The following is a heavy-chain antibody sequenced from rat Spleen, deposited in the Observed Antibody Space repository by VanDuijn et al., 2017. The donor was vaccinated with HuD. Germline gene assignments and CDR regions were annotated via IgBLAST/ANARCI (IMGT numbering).Heavy chain of an antibody. J-gene: IGHJ2*01. D-gene: IGHD4-4*01. CDR1: GFNFNDYW. Sequence: EVKLVESGGGLVQVGRSLKLSCAASGFNFNDYWMGWVRQAPGKGLEWSGEINKDSSIRKYSPSLKDKFIISRDNAQNTLYMQMSKLGSEDTAIYYCVREDAGVNYWGQGVMVTVSS. V-gene: IGHV4-2*01. CDR2: INKDSSIR. CDR3: VREDAGVNY.